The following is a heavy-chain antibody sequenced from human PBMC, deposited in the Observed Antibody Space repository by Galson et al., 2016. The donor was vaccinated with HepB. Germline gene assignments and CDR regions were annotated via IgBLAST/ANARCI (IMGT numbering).Heavy chain of an antibody. CDR3: ARESANYDSWSGLVNYGLDV. J-gene: IGHJ6*02. V-gene: IGHV1-3*01. CDR2: INAANGDT. D-gene: IGHD3-3*01. CDR1: GYTFTSSA. Sequence: SVKVSCKASGYTFTSSAIHWLRQAPGHRLEWMGWINAANGDTKYSQKFQGRVTITRDTSASTVYMELSSLRAEDTAVYYCARESANYDSWSGLVNYGLDVWGQGTTVTVSS.